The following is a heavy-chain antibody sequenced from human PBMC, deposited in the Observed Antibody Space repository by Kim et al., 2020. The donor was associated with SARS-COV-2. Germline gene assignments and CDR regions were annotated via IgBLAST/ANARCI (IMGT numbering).Heavy chain of an antibody. CDR1: GFTFSDYY. J-gene: IGHJ3*02. Sequence: GGSLRLSCAASGFTFSDYYMSWIRQAPGKGLEWVSYISSSSSYTNYADSVKGRFTISRDNAKNSLYLQMNSLRAEDTAVYYCARTANTAMAHDAFDIWGQGTMVTVSS. CDR2: ISSSSSYT. V-gene: IGHV3-11*06. CDR3: ARTANTAMAHDAFDI. D-gene: IGHD5-18*01.